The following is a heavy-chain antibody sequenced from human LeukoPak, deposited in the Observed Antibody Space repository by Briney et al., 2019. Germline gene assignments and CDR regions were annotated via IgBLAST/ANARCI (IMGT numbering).Heavy chain of an antibody. CDR2: ISYDGSNK. D-gene: IGHD3-22*01. CDR1: GFTFSSYA. J-gene: IGHJ4*02. V-gene: IGHV3-30-3*01. Sequence: PGRSLRLSCAASGFTFSSYAMHWVRQAPGKGLEWVAVISYDGSNKYYADSVKGRFTISRDNSKNTLYLQMNSLRAEDTAVYYCARDRTNYYDSSGLDYWGQGTLVTVSS. CDR3: ARDRTNYYDSSGLDY.